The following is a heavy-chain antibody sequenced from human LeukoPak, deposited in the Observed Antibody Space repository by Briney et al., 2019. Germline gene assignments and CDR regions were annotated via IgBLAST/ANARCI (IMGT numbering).Heavy chain of an antibody. V-gene: IGHV3-64D*06. Sequence: GGSLRLSCSGSGLRFSSHVMHWVRQAPGKGLEYVSAISGSGGSTYYADSVKGRFTASRDNSKNTLYLQMSSLRAEDTAVYYCVKDPFYYFDSSGNDYWGQGTLVTVSS. CDR2: ISGSGGST. D-gene: IGHD3-22*01. CDR3: VKDPFYYFDSSGNDY. J-gene: IGHJ4*02. CDR1: GLRFSSHV.